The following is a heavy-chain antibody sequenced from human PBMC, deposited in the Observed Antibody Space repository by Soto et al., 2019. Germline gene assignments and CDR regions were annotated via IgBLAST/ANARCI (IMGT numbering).Heavy chain of an antibody. CDR3: AKGRLGRCTRTLCYSFDY. J-gene: IGHJ4*02. D-gene: IGHD1-1*01. Sequence: EVHLLESGGGLVQPGGSLRLSCAASGFPFSTYAMSWVRQALGKGLEWVSAISGSDSGTYHADSVKGRFTISRDDARNTLYLQMNSLRAEDTAIYYCAKGRLGRCTRTLCYSFDYWGRGTLVTVSS. V-gene: IGHV3-23*01. CDR2: ISGSDSGT. CDR1: GFPFSTYA.